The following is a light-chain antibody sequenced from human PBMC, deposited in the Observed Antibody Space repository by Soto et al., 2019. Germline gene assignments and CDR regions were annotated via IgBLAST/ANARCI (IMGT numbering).Light chain of an antibody. CDR1: QSLLHSNGYNY. V-gene: IGKV2-28*01. J-gene: IGKJ1*01. CDR3: MQPLQSWT. CDR2: WGS. Sequence: DIVMTQSPLSLPVTPGEPASISCRSSQSLLHSNGYNYLDWYLQKPGQSPQLLIYWGSNRASGVPDRFSGSGSGTDFTLKISRVEAEDVGVYYCMQPLQSWTFGQGTKVDIK.